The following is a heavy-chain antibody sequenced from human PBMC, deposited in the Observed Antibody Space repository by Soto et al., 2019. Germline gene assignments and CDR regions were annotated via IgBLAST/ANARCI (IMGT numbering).Heavy chain of an antibody. V-gene: IGHV1-18*01. J-gene: IGHJ6*02. CDR2: ISAYNGNT. Sequence: ASVKVSCKASGYTFTSYGISWVRQAPGQGHEWKGWISAYNGNTNYAQKLQGRVTMTTDTSTSTAYMELRSLRSDDTAVYYCAKRVGSGYVFSVSYYYGMDVWGQGTTVTVSS. CDR3: AKRVGSGYVFSVSYYYGMDV. CDR1: GYTFTSYG. D-gene: IGHD5-12*01.